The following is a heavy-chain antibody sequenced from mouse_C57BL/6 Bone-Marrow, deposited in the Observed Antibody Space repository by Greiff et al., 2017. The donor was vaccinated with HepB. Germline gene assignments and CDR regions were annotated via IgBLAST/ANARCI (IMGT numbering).Heavy chain of an antibody. CDR3: AKRGHYDYDWFAY. V-gene: IGHV5-6*01. D-gene: IGHD2-4*01. CDR1: GFTFSSYG. CDR2: ISSGGSYT. J-gene: IGHJ3*01. Sequence: DVHLVESGGDLVKPGGSLKLSCAASGFTFSSYGMSWVRQTPDKRLEWVATISSGGSYTYYPDSVKGRFTISRDNAKNTLYLQMSSLKSEDTAMYYCAKRGHYDYDWFAYWGQGTLVTVSA.